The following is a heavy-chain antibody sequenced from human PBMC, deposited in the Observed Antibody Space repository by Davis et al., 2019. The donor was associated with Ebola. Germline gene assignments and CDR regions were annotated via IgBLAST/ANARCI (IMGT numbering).Heavy chain of an antibody. CDR2: IYYSGST. D-gene: IGHD3-3*01. CDR3: ARRPQEDTIFGVLNYYYGMDV. V-gene: IGHV4-59*12. CDR1: GGSISSYY. Sequence: SETLSLTCTVSGGSISSYYWSWIRQPPGKGLEWIGYIYYSGSTNYNPSLKSRVTISLDTSKNQFSLKLSSVTAADTAVYYCARRPQEDTIFGVLNYYYGMDVWGQGTTVTVSS. J-gene: IGHJ6*02.